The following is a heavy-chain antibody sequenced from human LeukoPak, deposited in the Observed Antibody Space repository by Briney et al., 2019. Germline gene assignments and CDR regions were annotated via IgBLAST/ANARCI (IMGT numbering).Heavy chain of an antibody. CDR3: ARVKEPYYYYGMDV. V-gene: IGHV1-69*04. CDR2: IIPILGIA. CDR1: GGTFSSCA. Sequence: GASVKVSCKASGGTFSSCAISWVRQAPGQGLEWMGRIIPILGIANYAQKFQGRVTITADKSTSTAYMGLSSLRSEDTAVYYCARVKEPYYYYGMDVWGQGTTVTVSS. D-gene: IGHD1-1*01. J-gene: IGHJ6*02.